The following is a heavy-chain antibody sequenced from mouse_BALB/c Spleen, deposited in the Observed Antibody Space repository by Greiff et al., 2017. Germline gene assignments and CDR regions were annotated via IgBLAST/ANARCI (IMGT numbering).Heavy chain of an antibody. CDR3: ARRDYGSSYLYWYFDV. CDR2: IYPGDGDT. CDR1: GYTFTSYW. J-gene: IGHJ1*01. D-gene: IGHD1-1*01. Sequence: QVQLKQSGAELARPGASVKLSCKASGYTFTSYWMQWVKQRPGQGLEWIGAIYPGDGDTRYTQKFKGKATLTADKSSSTAYMQLSSLASEDSAVYYCARRDYGSSYLYWYFDVWGAGTTVTVSS. V-gene: IGHV1-87*01.